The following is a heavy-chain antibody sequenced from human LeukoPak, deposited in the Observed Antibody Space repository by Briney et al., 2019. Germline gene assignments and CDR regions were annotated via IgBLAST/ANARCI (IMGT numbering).Heavy chain of an antibody. Sequence: GGSLRLSCAASGFTFSSYWMSWVRQAPGKGLEWVANLKQDGSEKYYVDSVKGRFTISRDNAKNSLYLQMNSLRAEDTAVYYCARGLAVAVGLGDYWGQGTLVTVSS. CDR2: LKQDGSEK. D-gene: IGHD6-19*01. V-gene: IGHV3-7*01. CDR3: ARGLAVAVGLGDY. CDR1: GFTFSSYW. J-gene: IGHJ4*02.